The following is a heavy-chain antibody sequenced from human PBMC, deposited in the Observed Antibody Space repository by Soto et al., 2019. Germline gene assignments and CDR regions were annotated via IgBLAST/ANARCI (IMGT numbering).Heavy chain of an antibody. V-gene: IGHV3-43*01. D-gene: IGHD4-4*01. CDR1: GFTFDDYT. Sequence: EVQLVESGGVVVQPGGSLRLSCAASGFTFDDYTMHWVRQAPGKGLEWVSRISWDGGSTYYADSVKGRFTISSDNSKNSLYLQMNSLRTEDTALYYCAKEHLGLHRALDIWGQRTMVTVSA. CDR3: AKEHLGLHRALDI. CDR2: ISWDGGST. J-gene: IGHJ3*02.